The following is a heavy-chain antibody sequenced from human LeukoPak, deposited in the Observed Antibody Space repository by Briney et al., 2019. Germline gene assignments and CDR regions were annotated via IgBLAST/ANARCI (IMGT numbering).Heavy chain of an antibody. CDR3: ARGYWFYFDY. V-gene: IGHV4-39*07. D-gene: IGHD2-8*02. CDR2: IYYSGTT. CDR1: GGSISSSSYY. J-gene: IGHJ4*02. Sequence: PSETLSLTCTVSGGSISSSSYYWGWIRQPPGKGLEWIGSIYYSGTTSYNPSLKSRVTISADTSKNQFSLGLSSVTAADTAVYFCARGYWFYFDYWGQGSLVTVSS.